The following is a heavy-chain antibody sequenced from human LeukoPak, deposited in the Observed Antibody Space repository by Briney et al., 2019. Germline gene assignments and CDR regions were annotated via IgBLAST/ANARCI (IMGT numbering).Heavy chain of an antibody. CDR1: GGTFSSYT. Sequence: SVKVSCKASGGTFSSYTISWVRQAPGQGLEWMGRIIPILGIANYAQKFQGRVTITADKSTSTAYMELSSLRSEDTPVYYCASYQSSTNFDYWGQGTLVTVSS. CDR3: ASYQSSTNFDY. CDR2: IIPILGIA. J-gene: IGHJ4*02. V-gene: IGHV1-69*02. D-gene: IGHD2-2*01.